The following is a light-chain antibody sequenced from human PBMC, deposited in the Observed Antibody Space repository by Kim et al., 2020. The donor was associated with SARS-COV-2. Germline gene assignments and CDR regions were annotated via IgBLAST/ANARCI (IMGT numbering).Light chain of an antibody. CDR1: SGHSSYV. V-gene: IGLV4-69*01. J-gene: IGLJ2*01. CDR3: QTWGTGILV. Sequence: ASVKLTCTLGSGHSSYVIAWHQQQPEKGPRYLMKVNSDGSHTKGDGIPDRFSGSSSGAERYLTISSLQSEDEADYYCQTWGTGILVFGGGTQLTVL. CDR2: VNSDGSH.